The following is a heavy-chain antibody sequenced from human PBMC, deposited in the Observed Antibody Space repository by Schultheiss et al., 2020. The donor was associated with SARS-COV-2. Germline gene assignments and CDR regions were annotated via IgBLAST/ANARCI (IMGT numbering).Heavy chain of an antibody. V-gene: IGHV1-2*02. CDR2: INPNSGGT. D-gene: IGHD6-13*01. Sequence: ASVKVSCKASGYTFTGYYMHWVRQATGQGLEWMGWINPNSGGTNYAQKLQGRVTMTTDTSTSTAYMELRSLRSDDTAVYYCARDRIAAAGRYYYYGMDVWGQGTTVTVSS. J-gene: IGHJ6*02. CDR1: GYTFTGYY. CDR3: ARDRIAAAGRYYYYGMDV.